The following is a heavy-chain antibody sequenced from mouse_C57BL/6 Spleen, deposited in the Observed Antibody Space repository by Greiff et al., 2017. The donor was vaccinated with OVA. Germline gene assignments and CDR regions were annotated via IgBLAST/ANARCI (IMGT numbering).Heavy chain of an antibody. Sequence: EVQLMESGGGLVKPGGSLKLSCAASGFTFSDYGMHWVRQAPEKGLEWVAYISSGSSTIYYADTVKGRFTISRDNAKNTLFLQMTSLRSEDTAMYYCARPHDGYHYAMDYWGQGTSVTVSS. J-gene: IGHJ4*01. CDR1: GFTFSDYG. V-gene: IGHV5-17*01. CDR2: ISSGSSTI. D-gene: IGHD2-3*01. CDR3: ARPHDGYHYAMDY.